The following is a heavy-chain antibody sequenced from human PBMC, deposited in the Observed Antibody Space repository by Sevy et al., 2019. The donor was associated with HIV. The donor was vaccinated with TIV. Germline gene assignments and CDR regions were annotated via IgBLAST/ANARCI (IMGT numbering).Heavy chain of an antibody. V-gene: IGHV3-30*04. J-gene: IGHJ6*02. D-gene: IGHD4-17*01. Sequence: GGSLRLSCAASGFPFGSYSMHWVRHAAGKGLEWVAVISYDGDNKLYADSVNGRFTISRDNSKRTLYLVMNSLRTEDTAVYFCARDPTDYPSYYYLYGLDAWGQGTTVTVSS. CDR1: GFPFGSYS. CDR3: ARDPTDYPSYYYLYGLDA. CDR2: ISYDGDNK.